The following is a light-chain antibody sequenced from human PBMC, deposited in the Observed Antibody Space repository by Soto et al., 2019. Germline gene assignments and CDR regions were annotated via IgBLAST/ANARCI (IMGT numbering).Light chain of an antibody. V-gene: IGLV1-44*01. CDR3: ATWDDNVYV. J-gene: IGLJ1*01. CDR1: SPNVGTNP. CDR2: TNR. Sequence: QSVLTQPPSASGTPGQTVTISCSISSPNVGTNPVAWYQQLPGTAPKLLIYTNRQRPLGVPVRFSGSKSGTSASLAISGLQSEDEGDYYCATWDDNVYVFGTGTKVTVL.